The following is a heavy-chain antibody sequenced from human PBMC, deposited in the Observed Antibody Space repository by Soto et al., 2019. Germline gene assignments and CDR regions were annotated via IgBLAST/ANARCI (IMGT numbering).Heavy chain of an antibody. V-gene: IGHV1-18*01. D-gene: IGHD3-22*01. CDR2: ISAYNGNT. CDR1: GYTFTSYG. CDR3: AREPHGGLDYDSSGYLDY. Sequence: VASVKVSCKASGYTFTSYGISWVRQAPGQGLEWMGWISAYNGNTNYAQKLQGRVTMTTDTSTSTAYMELRSLRSDDTAVYYCAREPHGGLDYDSSGYLDYWGQGTLVTVSS. J-gene: IGHJ4*02.